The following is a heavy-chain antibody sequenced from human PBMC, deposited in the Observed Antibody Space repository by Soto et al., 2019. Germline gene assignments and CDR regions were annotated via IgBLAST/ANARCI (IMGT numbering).Heavy chain of an antibody. V-gene: IGHV3-23*01. CDR3: AKVQRGSSGGKHFDY. J-gene: IGHJ4*02. CDR2: ISGSGGST. Sequence: EVQLLESGGGLVQPGGSLRLSCAASGFTFRSYAMSWVRQAPGKGLEWVSAISGSGGSTYYADSVKGRFTISRDNSKNALYLQMNSLRAEDTAVYYCAKVQRGSSGGKHFDYWGQGTLVTVSS. D-gene: IGHD6-19*01. CDR1: GFTFRSYA.